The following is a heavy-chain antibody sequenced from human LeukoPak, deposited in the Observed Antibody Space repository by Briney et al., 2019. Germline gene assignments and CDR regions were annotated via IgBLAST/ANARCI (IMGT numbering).Heavy chain of an antibody. J-gene: IGHJ3*02. CDR2: ISYDGSNK. V-gene: IGHV3-30*03. CDR1: GFTFSSYG. CDR3: ARDTLYWVFAFDI. D-gene: IGHD2-8*02. Sequence: GGSLRLSCAASGFTFSSYGMHWVRQAPGKGLEWVAVISYDGSNKYYADSVKGRFTISRDNAKNSLYLQMSSLRAEDTAVYYCARDTLYWVFAFDIWGQGTMVTVSS.